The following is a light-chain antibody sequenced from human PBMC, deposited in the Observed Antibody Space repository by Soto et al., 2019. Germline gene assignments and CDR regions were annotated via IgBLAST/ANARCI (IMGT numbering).Light chain of an antibody. CDR1: QSVSSSY. V-gene: IGKV3-20*01. Sequence: EIVLTQSPGTLSLSPGERATLSCRASQSVSSSYLAWYQQKPGQAPRLLIYGASSRATGIPDRFSGSGSGTDFTLTISRLESEDFAVYYCQQHGRSPYTFGQGTKLEIK. CDR2: GAS. CDR3: QQHGRSPYT. J-gene: IGKJ2*01.